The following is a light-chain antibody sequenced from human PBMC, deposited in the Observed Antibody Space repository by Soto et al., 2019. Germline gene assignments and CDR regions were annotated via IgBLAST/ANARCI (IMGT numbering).Light chain of an antibody. CDR1: QSVSAW. Sequence: DIQMTQSPSTLSASVGDRVTISCRASQSVSAWLAWYQQKPGKAPKLLISDASSLKSGVPSRFSGSGYGTEFTLTISSLQPDDFATYYCQHYNSYSEAFGQGTKVDIK. V-gene: IGKV1-5*01. CDR2: DAS. CDR3: QHYNSYSEA. J-gene: IGKJ1*01.